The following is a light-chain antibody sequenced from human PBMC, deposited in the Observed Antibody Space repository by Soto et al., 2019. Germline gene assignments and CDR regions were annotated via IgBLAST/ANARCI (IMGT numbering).Light chain of an antibody. Sequence: QLVLTQSPSASASLGASVKLTCTLSSGHTSYAIAWHQQQPGKGPRYLMKVNSDGSHSKGDGIPDRFSGSSSGAERYLTISSLQSEDEADYYCQTWGTGIHVVFGGGTSSPS. J-gene: IGLJ2*01. CDR1: SGHTSYA. V-gene: IGLV4-69*01. CDR2: VNSDGSH. CDR3: QTWGTGIHVV.